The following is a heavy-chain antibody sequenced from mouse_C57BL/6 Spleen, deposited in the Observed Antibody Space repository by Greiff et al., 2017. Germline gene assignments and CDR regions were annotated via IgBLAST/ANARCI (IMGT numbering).Heavy chain of an antibody. Sequence: DVKLVESGPELVKPGASVKMSCKASGYTFTDYNMHWVKQSHGKSLEWIGYINPNNGGTSYNQKFKGKATLTVNKSSSTAYMELRSLTSEDSAVYYCARKRVGCYPYAMDYWGQGTSVTVSS. CDR1: GYTFTDYN. J-gene: IGHJ4*01. V-gene: IGHV1-22*01. CDR3: ARKRVGCYPYAMDY. CDR2: INPNNGGT. D-gene: IGHD1-1*01.